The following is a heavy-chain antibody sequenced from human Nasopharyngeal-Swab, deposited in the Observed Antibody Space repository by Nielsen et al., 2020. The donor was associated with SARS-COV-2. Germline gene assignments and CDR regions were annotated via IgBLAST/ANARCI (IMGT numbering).Heavy chain of an antibody. CDR3: ARVGRQYYFDY. Sequence: WVRQAPGQGLEWMGWINTNIGNPTYAQGFTGRFVFSLDTSVSTAYLQISSLKAEDTAVYYCARVGRQYYFDYWGQGTLVTVSS. J-gene: IGHJ4*02. V-gene: IGHV7-4-1*02. D-gene: IGHD1-26*01. CDR2: INTNIGNP.